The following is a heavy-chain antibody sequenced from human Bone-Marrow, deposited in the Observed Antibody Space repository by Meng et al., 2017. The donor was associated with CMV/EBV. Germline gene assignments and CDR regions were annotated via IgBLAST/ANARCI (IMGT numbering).Heavy chain of an antibody. V-gene: IGHV3-9*01. Sequence: SLKISCAASGFTFDDYAMHWVRQAPGKGLEWVSGISWNSGSIGYADSVKGRFTISRDNAKNSLYLQMNSLRAEDTAVYYCARVAYGDYVIWFDPWGQGTLVTVSS. D-gene: IGHD4-17*01. CDR1: GFTFDDYA. CDR3: ARVAYGDYVIWFDP. CDR2: ISWNSGSI. J-gene: IGHJ5*02.